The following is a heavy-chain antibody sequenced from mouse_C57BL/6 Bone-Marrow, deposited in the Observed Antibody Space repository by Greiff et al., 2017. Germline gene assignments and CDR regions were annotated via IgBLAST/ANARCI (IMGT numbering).Heavy chain of an antibody. V-gene: IGHV1-15*01. J-gene: IGHJ3*01. CDR1: GYTFTDYE. CDR3: TRLSVSWFAY. CDR2: IDPETGGT. Sequence: VQLVESGAELVRPGASVTLSCKASGYTFTDYEMPWVKQTPVHGLEWIGAIDPETGGTAYNQKFKGKGRLTADKSTSTAYMELRSLTSEDSAVYYCTRLSVSWFAYWGQGTLVTVSA.